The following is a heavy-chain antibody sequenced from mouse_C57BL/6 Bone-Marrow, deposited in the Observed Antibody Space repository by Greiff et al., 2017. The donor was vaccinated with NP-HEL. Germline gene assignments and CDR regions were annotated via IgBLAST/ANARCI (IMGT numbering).Heavy chain of an antibody. Sequence: EVMLVESGGGLVQPGGSLSLSCAASGFTFTDYYMSWVRQPPGQALEWLGFIRNKANGYTTEYSASVKGRFTISRDNSQSILYLQMNALRAEDSATYYCARSYGSSYAMDYWGQGTSVTVSS. CDR1: GFTFTDYY. D-gene: IGHD1-1*01. CDR2: IRNKANGYTT. J-gene: IGHJ4*01. V-gene: IGHV7-3*01. CDR3: ARSYGSSYAMDY.